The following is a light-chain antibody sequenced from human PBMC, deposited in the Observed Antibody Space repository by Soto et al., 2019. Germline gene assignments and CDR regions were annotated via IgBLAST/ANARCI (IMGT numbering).Light chain of an antibody. CDR2: EVT. CDR1: SSDIGGYEH. CDR3: SSYAGSNKL. Sequence: QSALTQPPSASGSLGQSVTISCTGTSSDIGGYEHVSWYQQYPGKAPKLMIYEVTRRPSGVPDRFSGSKSGNTASLTVSGLQAEDEADYYCSSYAGSNKLFGGGTK. V-gene: IGLV2-8*01. J-gene: IGLJ3*02.